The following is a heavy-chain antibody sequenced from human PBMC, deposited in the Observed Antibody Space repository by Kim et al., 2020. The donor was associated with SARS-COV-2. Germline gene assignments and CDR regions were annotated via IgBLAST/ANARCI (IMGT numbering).Heavy chain of an antibody. D-gene: IGHD5-18*01. J-gene: IGHJ4*02. Sequence: VKGRFTISRDNAKNTLYLQMNSLRAEDTAVYYCAKDKIGKGYSYGYIDYWGQGTLVTVSS. V-gene: IGHV3-23*01. CDR3: AKDKIGKGYSYGYIDY.